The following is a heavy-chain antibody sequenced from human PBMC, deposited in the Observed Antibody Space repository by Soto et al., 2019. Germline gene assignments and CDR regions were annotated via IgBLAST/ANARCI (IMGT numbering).Heavy chain of an antibody. CDR1: GYTFTSYG. V-gene: IGHV1-18*04. CDR2: ISAYNGNT. J-gene: IGHJ3*02. CDR3: ARDLFTMIVVVTPGHAFDI. Sequence: ASVKVSCKASGYTFTSYGISWVRQAPGQGREWMGWISAYNGNTNYAQKLQGRVTMTTDTSTSTAYMELRSPRSDDTAVYYCARDLFTMIVVVTPGHAFDIWGQXTMVTASS. D-gene: IGHD3-22*01.